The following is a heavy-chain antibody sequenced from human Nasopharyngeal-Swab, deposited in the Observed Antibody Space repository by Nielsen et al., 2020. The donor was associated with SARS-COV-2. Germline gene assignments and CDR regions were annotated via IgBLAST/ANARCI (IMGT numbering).Heavy chain of an antibody. D-gene: IGHD1-14*01. J-gene: IGHJ6*02. CDR3: ARGGPPGHYYHYYGLDV. Sequence: RQAPGNGLEWIGEISHSGTSKYNPALKSRVTISVDTSKNQVSLKLRSVTAADRGVYYCARGGPPGHYYHYYGLDVWGQGTTVTVSS. V-gene: IGHV4-34*01. CDR2: ISHSGTS.